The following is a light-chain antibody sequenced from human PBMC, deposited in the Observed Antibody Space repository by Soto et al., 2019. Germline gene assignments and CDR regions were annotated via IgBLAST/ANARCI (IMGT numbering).Light chain of an antibody. Sequence: DIQMTQSPSSLSASVGDRVTITCRASQSIRTYLNWYQQKPGKAPKLLIYAASTLQRGVPSSFSGSGSGTDFTLTISSLQPEDFATYYCQQSYNTPLTFGRGTRLEIK. CDR3: QQSYNTPLT. CDR1: QSIRTY. CDR2: AAS. V-gene: IGKV1-39*01. J-gene: IGKJ5*01.